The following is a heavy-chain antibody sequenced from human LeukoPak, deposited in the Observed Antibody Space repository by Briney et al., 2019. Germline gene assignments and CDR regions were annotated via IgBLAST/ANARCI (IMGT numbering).Heavy chain of an antibody. J-gene: IGHJ5*02. V-gene: IGHV4-59*08. Sequence: PSETLSLTCTVSGGSISSYYWSWIRQPPGKGLEWIGYIYYSGSTNYNPSLKSRVTISVDTSKNQFSLNLSSVTAADTAVYYCARNKYDILTGYFRRNNWFDPWGQGTLVTVSS. CDR3: ARNKYDILTGYFRRNNWFDP. CDR1: GGSISSYY. D-gene: IGHD3-9*01. CDR2: IYYSGST.